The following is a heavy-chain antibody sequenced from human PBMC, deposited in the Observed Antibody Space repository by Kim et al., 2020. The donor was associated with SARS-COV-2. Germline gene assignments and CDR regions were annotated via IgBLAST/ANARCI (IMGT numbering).Heavy chain of an antibody. J-gene: IGHJ4*02. D-gene: IGHD6-13*01. V-gene: IGHV4-61*02. CDR3: ARDRPRDSSWYY. Sequence: SETLSLTCTVSGGSISSGSYYWSWIRQPVGKGLEWIGRIYTSGSTNYNPSLKSRVTISVDTSKNQFSLKLSSVTAADTAVYYCARDRPRDSSWYYWGQGTLVTVSS. CDR1: GGSISSGSYY. CDR2: IYTSGST.